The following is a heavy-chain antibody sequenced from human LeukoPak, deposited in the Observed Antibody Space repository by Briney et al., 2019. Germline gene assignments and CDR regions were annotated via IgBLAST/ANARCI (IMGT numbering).Heavy chain of an antibody. Sequence: SETLSLTCAVYGGSFSGYYWSWIRQPPGKGLEWIGEINHRGSTNYNPSLKSRVTISVDTSKNQFSLKLSSVTAADTAVYYCARDHVMGYCSGGSCYSGFGFHYYYMDVWGKGTTVTVSS. CDR3: ARDHVMGYCSGGSCYSGFGFHYYYMDV. CDR2: INHRGST. CDR1: GGSFSGYY. J-gene: IGHJ6*03. D-gene: IGHD2-15*01. V-gene: IGHV4-34*01.